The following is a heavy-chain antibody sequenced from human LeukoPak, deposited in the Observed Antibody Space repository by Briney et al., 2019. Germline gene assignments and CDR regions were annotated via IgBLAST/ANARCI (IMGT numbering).Heavy chain of an antibody. V-gene: IGHV3-23*01. Sequence: PGGSLRLSCAASGFTVSSNYISWVRQAPGKGLEWVSAISGSGGSTYYADSVKGRFTISRDNSKNTLYLQMNSLRAEDTAVYYCAKGQWLVTVFDYWGQGTLVTVSS. CDR1: GFTVSSNY. CDR3: AKGQWLVTVFDY. J-gene: IGHJ4*02. D-gene: IGHD6-19*01. CDR2: ISGSGGST.